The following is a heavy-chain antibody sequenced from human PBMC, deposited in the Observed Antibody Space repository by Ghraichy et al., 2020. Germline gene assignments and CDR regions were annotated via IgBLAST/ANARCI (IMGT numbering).Heavy chain of an antibody. Sequence: GGSLRLSCAASGLCVSSNYMSWVRQAPGKGLEWVAILYSDGTPFYADSVRGRFTISRDESRNTMYLQMNTLRAEDTAVYYCARDRRYCGNNCYPYYYEGMDVSRRGTPGTVSS. D-gene: IGHD2-21*01. CDR2: LYSDGTP. J-gene: IGHJ6*02. CDR3: ARDRRYCGNNCYPYYYEGMDV. CDR1: GLCVSSNY. V-gene: IGHV3-53*01.